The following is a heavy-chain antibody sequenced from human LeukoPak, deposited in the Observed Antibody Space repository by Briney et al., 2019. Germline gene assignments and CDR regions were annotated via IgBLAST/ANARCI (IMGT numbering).Heavy chain of an antibody. Sequence: EASVKVSCKASGYTFTGYYMHWVRQAPGQGLEWMGWINPNSGGTNYAQKFQGRVTMTRDTSISTAYMELSRLRSDDTAVYYCARVLTNCRSTSCSPCFDYWGQGTLVTVSS. V-gene: IGHV1-2*02. CDR1: GYTFTGYY. D-gene: IGHD2-2*01. CDR2: INPNSGGT. CDR3: ARVLTNCRSTSCSPCFDY. J-gene: IGHJ4*02.